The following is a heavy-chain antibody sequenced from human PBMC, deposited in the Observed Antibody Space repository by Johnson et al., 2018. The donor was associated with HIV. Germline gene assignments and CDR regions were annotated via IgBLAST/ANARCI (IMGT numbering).Heavy chain of an antibody. V-gene: IGHV3-30*02. CDR1: GFTFSNFG. D-gene: IGHD3-10*02. J-gene: IGHJ3*02. Sequence: QVQLVESGGDVVRPGGSLRLSCVASGFTFSNFGMHWVRQGPGKGLEWVAVIWYDGSDKYYADSVKGRFSISRDNSKNTVYLQMNSLRADDTAVYYCAKHRYVPIWGQGTMVTVSS. CDR3: AKHRYVPI. CDR2: IWYDGSDK.